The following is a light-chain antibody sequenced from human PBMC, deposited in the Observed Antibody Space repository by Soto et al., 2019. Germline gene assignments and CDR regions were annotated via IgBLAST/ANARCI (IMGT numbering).Light chain of an antibody. J-gene: IGLJ1*01. CDR1: ISNIGSNT. CDR2: SNN. Sequence: QSVLTQPPSASGTPGQRVAISCSGSISNIGSNTVNWYQQFPETAPKLLIYSNNQLPSGVPYRFSGSKSGTSASLAISGLQSEDEADYYCAAWDDTLNGFSVFGTGTKVTVL. V-gene: IGLV1-44*01. CDR3: AAWDDTLNGFSV.